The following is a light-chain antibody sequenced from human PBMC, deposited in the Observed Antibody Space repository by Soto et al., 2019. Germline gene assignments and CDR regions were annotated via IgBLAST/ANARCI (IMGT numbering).Light chain of an antibody. J-gene: IGKJ5*01. CDR2: AAS. CDR3: QQSYSTP. Sequence: DIQMTQSPSSLSASVGDRVTITCRASQSISSYLNWYQQKPGKAPKLLIYAASSLQSGVPSRFSGSGSGTDFTLTIGSLQPEDFATYYCQQSYSTPFGQGTRLEIK. V-gene: IGKV1-39*01. CDR1: QSISSY.